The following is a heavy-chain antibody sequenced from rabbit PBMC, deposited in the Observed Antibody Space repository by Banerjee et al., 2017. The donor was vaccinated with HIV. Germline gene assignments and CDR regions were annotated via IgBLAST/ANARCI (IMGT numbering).Heavy chain of an antibody. CDR1: GFSFSSSYY. Sequence: QEQLVESGGGLVQPEGSLTLTCTASGFSFSSSYYMCWVRQAPGKGLEWIGCIYVGSSGSTYYASWAKGRFTISKTSSTTVTLQMTSLTAADTATYFCARDDDSSNTYAFKLWGPGTLVTDS. CDR2: IYVGSSGST. CDR3: ARDDDSSNTYAFKL. V-gene: IGHV1S45*01. J-gene: IGHJ4*01. D-gene: IGHD1-1*01.